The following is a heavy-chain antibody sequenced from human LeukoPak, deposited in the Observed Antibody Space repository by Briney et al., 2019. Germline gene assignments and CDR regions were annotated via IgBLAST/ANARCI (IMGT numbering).Heavy chain of an antibody. V-gene: IGHV3-7*01. Sequence: GGSLRLSCAASGFNFSGYWMTWVRQAPGKGLEWVANIKEDGSEKHYVDSVKGRFTISRDNAKNSLYLEMSTLRLEDTAVYYCAVTIAVGYWGQGSLVTVSS. CDR1: GFNFSGYW. J-gene: IGHJ4*02. CDR3: AVTIAVGY. D-gene: IGHD6-19*01. CDR2: IKEDGSEK.